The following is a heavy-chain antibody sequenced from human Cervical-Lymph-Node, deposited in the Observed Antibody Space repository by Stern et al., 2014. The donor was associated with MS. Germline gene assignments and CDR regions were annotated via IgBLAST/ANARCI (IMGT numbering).Heavy chain of an antibody. CDR1: GYTFTSYG. Sequence: VQLVESGAEVKKPGASVKVSCKASGYTFTSYGISWVRQAPGQGLEWMGGISAYNGNTNYAQKLQGRVTMTTDTSTSTAYMELRSLRSDDTAVYYCARGVPVQLEVWYYYYGMDVWGQGTTVTVSS. J-gene: IGHJ6*02. D-gene: IGHD1-1*01. V-gene: IGHV1-18*01. CDR2: ISAYNGNT. CDR3: ARGVPVQLEVWYYYYGMDV.